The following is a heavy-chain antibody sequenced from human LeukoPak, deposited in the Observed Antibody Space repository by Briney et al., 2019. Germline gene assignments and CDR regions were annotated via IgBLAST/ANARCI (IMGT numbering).Heavy chain of an antibody. CDR3: ARHYYGEYDY. Sequence: SETLSLTCTVSGGSISSSSYYWGWIRQPPGKGLEWIGSIYYSGSTYYNPSLKSRVTISVDTSKNQFALKLSSVTAADTAVYYCARHYYGEYDYWGQGTLVTVSS. CDR2: IYYSGST. D-gene: IGHD4-17*01. V-gene: IGHV4-39*01. J-gene: IGHJ4*02. CDR1: GGSISSSSYY.